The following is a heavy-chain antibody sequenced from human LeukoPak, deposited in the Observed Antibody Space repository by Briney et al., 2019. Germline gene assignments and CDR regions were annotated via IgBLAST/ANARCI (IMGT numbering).Heavy chain of an antibody. CDR1: GGSISSSSYY. D-gene: IGHD2-2*02. J-gene: IGHJ5*02. V-gene: IGHV4-39*07. CDR3: ARDSCSSTSCYTAPWFDP. Sequence: SETLSLTCTVSGGSISSSSYYWGWIRQPPGKGLEWIGSIYYSGSTYYNPSLKSRVTISVDTSKNQFSLKLSSVTAADTAVYYCARDSCSSTSCYTAPWFDPWGQGTLVTVSS. CDR2: IYYSGST.